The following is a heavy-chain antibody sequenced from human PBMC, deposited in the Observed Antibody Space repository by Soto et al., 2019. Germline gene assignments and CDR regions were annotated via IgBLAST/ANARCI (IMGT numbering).Heavy chain of an antibody. CDR3: ARSPYPPYSMITYGGHRYGMDV. D-gene: IGHD3-16*01. CDR1: GGSFSGYY. CDR2: INHSGST. J-gene: IGHJ6*02. V-gene: IGHV4-34*01. Sequence: SETLSLTCAVYGGSFSGYYWSWIRQPPGKGLEWIGEINHSGSTNYNPSLKSRVTISVDTSKNQFSLKLSPVTAADTAVYYCARSPYPPYSMITYGGHRYGMDVWGQGTTVTVSS.